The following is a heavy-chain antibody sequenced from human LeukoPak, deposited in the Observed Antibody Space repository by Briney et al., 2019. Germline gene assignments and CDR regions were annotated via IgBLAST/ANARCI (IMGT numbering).Heavy chain of an antibody. CDR1: GGSFSGYY. CDR3: ARDLASYGMDV. V-gene: IGHV4-34*09. Sequence: SETLSLTCAVYGGSFSGYYWSWIRQPPGKGLEWIGYIYYSGSTYYNPSLKSRVTISVDTSKNQFSLKLSSVTAADTAVYYCARDLASYGMDVWGQGTTVTVSS. CDR2: IYYSGST. J-gene: IGHJ6*02.